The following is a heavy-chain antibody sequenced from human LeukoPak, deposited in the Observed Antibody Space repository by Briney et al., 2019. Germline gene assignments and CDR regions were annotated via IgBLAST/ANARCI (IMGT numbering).Heavy chain of an antibody. CDR3: ARCPPELLWVLDYYYYYMDV. Sequence: SETLTLTCTVSGYSISSGYYWGWIRQPPGKGLEWIGSIYHSGSTYYNPSLKSRVTISVDTSKNQFSLKLSSVTAADTAVYYCARCPPELLWVLDYYYYYMDVWGKGTTVTVSS. D-gene: IGHD1-7*01. V-gene: IGHV4-38-2*02. CDR2: IYHSGST. CDR1: GYSISSGYY. J-gene: IGHJ6*03.